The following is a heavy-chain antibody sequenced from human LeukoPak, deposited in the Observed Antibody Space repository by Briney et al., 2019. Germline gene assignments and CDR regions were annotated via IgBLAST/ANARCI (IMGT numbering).Heavy chain of an antibody. CDR1: GITFTRYD. Sequence: GGSLRLSCAASGITFTRYDMHWVRQAPGKGPEWVAVISNDESNKDDGNSVKGRFTIARDNSKNTLYLQMNSLRVEDTAVYYCVLGHYGGLFDNWGQGALVTVSS. V-gene: IGHV3-30-3*01. CDR3: VLGHYGGLFDN. J-gene: IGHJ4*02. D-gene: IGHD4-23*01. CDR2: ISNDESNK.